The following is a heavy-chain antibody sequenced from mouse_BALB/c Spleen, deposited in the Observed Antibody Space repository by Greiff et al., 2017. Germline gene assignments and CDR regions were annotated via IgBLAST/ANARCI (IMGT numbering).Heavy chain of an antibody. V-gene: IGHV5-9-4*01. Sequence: EVKLVESGGGLVKPGGSLKLSCAASGFTFSSYAMSWVRQSPEKRLEWVAEISSGGSYTYYPDTVTGRFTISRDNAKNTLYLEMSSLRSEDTAMYYCARSLLRLGNYAMDYWGQGTSVTVSS. CDR1: GFTFSSYA. J-gene: IGHJ4*01. D-gene: IGHD1-2*01. CDR2: ISSGGSYT. CDR3: ARSLLRLGNYAMDY.